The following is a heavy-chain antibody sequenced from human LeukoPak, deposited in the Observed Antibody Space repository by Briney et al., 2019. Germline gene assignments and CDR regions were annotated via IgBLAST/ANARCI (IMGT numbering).Heavy chain of an antibody. Sequence: GGSLRLSCAASGFTSSSYAMSWVRQAPGKGLEWVGNIKQDGSEKYYVDSVKGRFTISRDNAKNSLYLQMNSLRAEDTAVYYCAREAYCSSTGCKKATPFDYWGQGALVTVSS. CDR3: AREAYCSSTGCKKATPFDY. D-gene: IGHD2-2*01. CDR2: IKQDGSEK. V-gene: IGHV3-7*01. J-gene: IGHJ4*02. CDR1: GFTSSSYA.